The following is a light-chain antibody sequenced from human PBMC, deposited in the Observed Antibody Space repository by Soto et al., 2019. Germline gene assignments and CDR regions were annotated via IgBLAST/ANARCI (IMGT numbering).Light chain of an antibody. V-gene: IGKV3-20*01. CDR2: GIT. CDR1: QSVNSNY. J-gene: IGKJ4*01. Sequence: ENVLTQSPGTLSLSPGERATLSCRASQSVNSNYLAWYHQKPGQAPRLLIYGITSRATGIPDRFSGSGSGTDFTLTISRLEPEDFAVYYCQQYGSYPLTFGGGTKVEIK. CDR3: QQYGSYPLT.